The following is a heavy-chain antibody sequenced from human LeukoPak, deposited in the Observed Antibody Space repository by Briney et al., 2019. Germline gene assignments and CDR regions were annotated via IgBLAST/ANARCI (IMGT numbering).Heavy chain of an antibody. Sequence: GGSLRLSCAASGFTFSTYDMHWVRQGTGKVLEWVSGINTAGDTYYPGSVKGRFTISREDAKNSFYLQMNSLRAGDTAVYYCARGDCSGGSCSSMDVWGHGTTVTVSS. CDR1: GFTFSTYD. V-gene: IGHV3-13*04. D-gene: IGHD2-15*01. J-gene: IGHJ6*02. CDR3: ARGDCSGGSCSSMDV. CDR2: INTAGDT.